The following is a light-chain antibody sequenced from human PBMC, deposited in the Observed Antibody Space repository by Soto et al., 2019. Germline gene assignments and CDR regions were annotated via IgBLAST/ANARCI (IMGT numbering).Light chain of an antibody. V-gene: IGKV1-5*03. Sequence: LQMPPSPSTPSASVGDRVTITCRASQTINRWLAWYQQKPGEVPKLLIYKASVLESGVPSRFSGSGSGTEFTLTISRLQPEDVATYYCQHWSFGQGTKVDIK. J-gene: IGKJ1*01. CDR1: QTINRW. CDR2: KAS. CDR3: QHWS.